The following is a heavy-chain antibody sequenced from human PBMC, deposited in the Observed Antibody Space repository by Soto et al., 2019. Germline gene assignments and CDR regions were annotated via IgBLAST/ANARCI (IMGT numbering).Heavy chain of an antibody. CDR3: ARGHSSGWYSVDY. V-gene: IGHV1-69*02. CDR1: VRTFSSYT. Sequence: SVQVSCKASVRTFSSYTISWVRQAPGQRLEWIGRIIPILGIANYAQKFQGRVTITADKSTSTAYMELSSLRSEDTAVYYCARGHSSGWYSVDYWGQGTLVTVSS. D-gene: IGHD6-19*01. CDR2: IIPILGIA. J-gene: IGHJ4*02.